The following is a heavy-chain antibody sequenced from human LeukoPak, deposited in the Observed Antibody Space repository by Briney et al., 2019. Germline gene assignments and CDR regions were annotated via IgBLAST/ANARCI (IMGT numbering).Heavy chain of an antibody. V-gene: IGHV4-59*01. CDR3: ERASRGGLRYFAWLLWYFDL. J-gene: IGHJ2*01. CDR1: GGSLSSYY. CDR2: IYYSGST. Sequence: PSETLSLTCTVSGGSLSSYYWGWIRQPPGKGPEWIGYIYYSGSTNYNPSLKRRVTISVDTSLNQFSLKPSSVTAPDTSLHYCERASRGGLRYFAWLLWYFDLWGRGTLVTVSS. D-gene: IGHD3-9*01.